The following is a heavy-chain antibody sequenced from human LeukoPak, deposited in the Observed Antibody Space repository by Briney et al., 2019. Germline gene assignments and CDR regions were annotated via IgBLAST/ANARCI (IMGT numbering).Heavy chain of an antibody. Sequence: GGSLRLSCAASGFTFSSYAMSWVRQAPGKGLEWVSAISGSGGSTYYADSVKGRFTISRDNSKNTLYLQMNSLRAEDTAVYYCAKGRIRGYSYGPFDYWGQGTLVTVSS. CDR3: AKGRIRGYSYGPFDY. V-gene: IGHV3-23*01. J-gene: IGHJ4*02. CDR1: GFTFSSYA. D-gene: IGHD5-18*01. CDR2: ISGSGGST.